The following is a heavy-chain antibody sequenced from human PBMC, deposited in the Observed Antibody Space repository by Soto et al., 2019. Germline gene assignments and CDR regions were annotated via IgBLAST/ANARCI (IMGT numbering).Heavy chain of an antibody. CDR1: GGTFNKYA. J-gene: IGHJ4*02. Sequence: SVKVSCKASGGTFNKYAISWVRQALGQGLEWMGGIIPMFGTANYAQKFQGRVTITADESTSTAYMELRSLRSEDTAVYYCARGVHYDSSGYYYFYWGRGTLVTVSS. V-gene: IGHV1-69*13. CDR3: ARGVHYDSSGYYYFY. D-gene: IGHD3-22*01. CDR2: IIPMFGTA.